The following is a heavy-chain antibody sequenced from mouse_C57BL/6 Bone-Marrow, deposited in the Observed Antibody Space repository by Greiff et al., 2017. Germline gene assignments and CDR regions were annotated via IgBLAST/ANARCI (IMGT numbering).Heavy chain of an antibody. CDR1: VFSLSTFGMG. J-gene: IGHJ2*01. CDR2: IYWDEDK. V-gene: IGHV8-9*01. Sequence: QVTLKESGPGILQPSQTLSLTCSFSVFSLSTFGMGVSWIRQPSGKGLEWLAHIYWDEDKNYKPSLKSRLTISKDTSNNQVFLKITTVDTADTATYYSARGYYDFDEFDYWGQGTTLTVSS. D-gene: IGHD2-4*01. CDR3: ARGYYDFDEFDY.